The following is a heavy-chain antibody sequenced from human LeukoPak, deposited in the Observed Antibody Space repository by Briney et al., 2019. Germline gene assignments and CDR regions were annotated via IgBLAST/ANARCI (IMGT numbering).Heavy chain of an antibody. Sequence: PGGSLRLSCAASGFNFRGCAMSWVRQGPGKGLEWVAGISGRGETTFYADSVKGRFTISRDNAKNSLYLQMNSLRAEDTAFYYCAKDRNYRDLDSLDIWGQGTMVTVSS. J-gene: IGHJ3*02. CDR3: AKDRNYRDLDSLDI. CDR1: GFNFRGCA. V-gene: IGHV3-23*01. CDR2: ISGRGETT. D-gene: IGHD5-24*01.